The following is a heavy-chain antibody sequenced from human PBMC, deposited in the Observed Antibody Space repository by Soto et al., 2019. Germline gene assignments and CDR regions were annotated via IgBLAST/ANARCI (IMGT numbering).Heavy chain of an antibody. V-gene: IGHV1-18*01. CDR2: ISAYNGNT. Sequence: WASVKVSCKASGYTFTSYGISWVRQAPGQGLEWMGWISAYNGNTNYAQKLQGRVTMTTDTSTSTAYMELRSLRSDDTAVYYCARRGDIVVVPAAIHGPFEDYWGQGTLVTVSS. CDR1: GYTFTSYG. D-gene: IGHD2-2*02. CDR3: ARRGDIVVVPAAIHGPFEDY. J-gene: IGHJ4*02.